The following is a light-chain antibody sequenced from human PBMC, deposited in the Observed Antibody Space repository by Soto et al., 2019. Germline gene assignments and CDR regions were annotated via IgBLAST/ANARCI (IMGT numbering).Light chain of an antibody. J-gene: IGKJ4*01. Sequence: DIQLTQSPSFLSASVGDRATITCRASQGISSYLAWYQHKPGKAPKLLIYAASTVETGVPSRFSGSGSGTEFTLTTSLLQPEDFATYYCHQFHSYPPTFGGGTKVDI. CDR1: QGISSY. V-gene: IGKV1-9*01. CDR3: HQFHSYPPT. CDR2: AAS.